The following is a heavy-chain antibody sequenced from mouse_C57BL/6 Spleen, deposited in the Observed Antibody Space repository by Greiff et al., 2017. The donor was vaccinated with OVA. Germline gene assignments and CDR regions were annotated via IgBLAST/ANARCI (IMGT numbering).Heavy chain of an antibody. J-gene: IGHJ3*01. D-gene: IGHD2-3*01. CDR2: IYPSDSDT. CDR3: ACPIYDGYYWFAY. Sequence: QVQLQQPGAELVRPGSSVKLSCKASGYTFTSYWMDWVKQRPGQGLEWIGNIYPSDSDTHYNQKFKDKATLTVEQSSSTAYMQLSSLTSEDSAVYYCACPIYDGYYWFAYWGQGTLVTVSA. V-gene: IGHV1-61*01. CDR1: GYTFTSYW.